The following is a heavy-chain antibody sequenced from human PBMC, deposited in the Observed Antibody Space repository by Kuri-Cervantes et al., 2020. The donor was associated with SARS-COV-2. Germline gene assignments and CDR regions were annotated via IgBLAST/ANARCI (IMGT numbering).Heavy chain of an antibody. CDR2: IYYSGTT. Sequence: LRLSCTVSGGSISSVDHYWSWIRQPPGKGLEWIGYIYYSGTTYYNPSLKSRLSISLDTSKNQFSLKLSSVTAADTAVYYYAREVLEHQFDGFDIWGQGTMVTVSS. D-gene: IGHD1/OR15-1a*01. J-gene: IGHJ3*02. V-gene: IGHV4-30-4*08. CDR1: GGSISSVDHY. CDR3: AREVLEHQFDGFDI.